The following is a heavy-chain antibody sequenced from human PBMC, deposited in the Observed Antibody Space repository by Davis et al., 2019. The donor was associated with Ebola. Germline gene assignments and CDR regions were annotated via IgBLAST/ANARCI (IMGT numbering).Heavy chain of an antibody. CDR1: GFTFSSYG. D-gene: IGHD4-23*01. CDR2: IWYDGSNK. Sequence: GESLKISCAASGFTFSSYGMHWVRQAPGKGLEWVAVIWYDGSNKYYADSVKGRFTISRDNSKNTLYLQMNSLRAEDTAVYYCARDIYDYGGTPGYWGQGTLVTVSS. CDR3: ARDIYDYGGTPGY. J-gene: IGHJ4*02. V-gene: IGHV3-33*01.